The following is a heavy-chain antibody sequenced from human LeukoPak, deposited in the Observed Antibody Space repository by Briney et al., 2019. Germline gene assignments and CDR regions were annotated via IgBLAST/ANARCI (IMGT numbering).Heavy chain of an antibody. CDR2: ISGSGDTS. CDR3: AKDDAWLQYNY. J-gene: IGHJ4*02. CDR1: GFTFSSHG. Sequence: GGSLRLSCADPGFTFSSHGMNWVRQAPGKGLEWVSGISGSGDTSYYADSVKGRFTISRDNSKNALYLQMNSLRVEDTAVFYCAKDDAWLQYNYWGQGTLVTVSS. D-gene: IGHD5-24*01. V-gene: IGHV3-23*01.